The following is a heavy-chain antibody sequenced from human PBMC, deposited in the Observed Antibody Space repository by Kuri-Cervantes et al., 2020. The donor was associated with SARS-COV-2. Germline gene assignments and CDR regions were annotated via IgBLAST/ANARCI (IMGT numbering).Heavy chain of an antibody. CDR3: ASSGNWNDDFDY. CDR2: IKQDGSEK. CDR1: GFSFSSYG. V-gene: IGHV3-7*01. J-gene: IGHJ4*02. D-gene: IGHD1-1*01. Sequence: GESLKISCAASGFSFSSYGMSWVRQAPGKGLEWVANIKQDGSEKYYVDSVKGRFTISRDNAKNSLYLQMNSLRAEDTAIYYCASSGNWNDDFDYWGQGTLVTVSS.